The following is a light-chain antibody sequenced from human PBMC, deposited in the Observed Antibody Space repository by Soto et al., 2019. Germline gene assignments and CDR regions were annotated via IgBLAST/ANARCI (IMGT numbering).Light chain of an antibody. CDR3: SSYTRSAIYVV. J-gene: IGLJ2*01. Sequence: QSALIQPPSVSGSPGQSVTISCTGTSSDVGSYDYVSWYQQHPGTVPKPMIYSVNTRPSGVPDRFSDSRSGETASMTISGLQPEDVSDYQYSSYTRSAIYVVFGGGTQLTVL. V-gene: IGLV2-11*01. CDR1: SSDVGSYDY. CDR2: SVN.